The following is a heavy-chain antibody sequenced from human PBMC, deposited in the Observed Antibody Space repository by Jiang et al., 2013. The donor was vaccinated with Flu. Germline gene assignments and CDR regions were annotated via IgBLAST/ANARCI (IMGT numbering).Heavy chain of an antibody. Sequence: GAEVKKPGASVKISCKTSGYTFTNFAVHWVRQAPGQSLEWMGWIHGGSGHTKYSQKFQGRVTITRDTSASTVYMELSTLTSEDTAVFYCAKDGLPPSGYCNVDLCRGSFDFWGQGTLVTVSS. CDR3: AKDGLPPSGYCNVDLCRGSFDF. CDR1: GYTFTNFA. D-gene: IGHD2-15*01. V-gene: IGHV1-3*01. CDR2: IHGGSGHT. J-gene: IGHJ4*02.